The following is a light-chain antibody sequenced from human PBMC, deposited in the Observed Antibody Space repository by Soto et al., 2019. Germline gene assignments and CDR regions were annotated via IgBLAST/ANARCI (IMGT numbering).Light chain of an antibody. CDR1: QSVGTY. Sequence: EIVMTQSPATLSVSPGERATLSCKASQSVGTYLAWYQQKPGQAPRLLIYGASTRATGVPARFSGGGSRTEFTLTIITLQSEDFAIYHCQQYDNFPPWTFGQGTKVDIK. CDR2: GAS. V-gene: IGKV3-15*01. CDR3: QQYDNFPPWT. J-gene: IGKJ1*01.